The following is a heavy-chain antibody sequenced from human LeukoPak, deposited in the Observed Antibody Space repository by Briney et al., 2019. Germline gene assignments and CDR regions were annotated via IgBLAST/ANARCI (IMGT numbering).Heavy chain of an antibody. J-gene: IGHJ4*02. CDR3: ARDVGDGEYFFDF. CDR1: GFTFDDYA. V-gene: IGHV3-9*01. Sequence: GGSLRLSCAASGFTFDDYAMHWVRQAPGKGLEWVSGISWNSGSIGYADSVKGRFTISRDNAKNSLYLQMNNMRVSDTAVYFCARDVGDGEYFFDFWGQGTLVSVSS. D-gene: IGHD3-16*01. CDR2: ISWNSGSI.